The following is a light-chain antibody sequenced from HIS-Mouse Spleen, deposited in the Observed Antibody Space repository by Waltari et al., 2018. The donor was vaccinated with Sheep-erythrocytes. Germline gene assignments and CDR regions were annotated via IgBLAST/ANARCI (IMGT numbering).Light chain of an antibody. Sequence: QSALTQPRSVSGSPGQSVTISCTGTSSDVGGYNYVSWYQQHPGKAPKLLIYDVSKRLSGVPDRFSGSKSGNTASLTISGLQAEDEADYYCCSYAGSYNHVCATGTKVTVL. CDR1: SSDVGGYNY. V-gene: IGLV2-11*01. CDR2: DVS. J-gene: IGLJ1*01. CDR3: CSYAGSYNHV.